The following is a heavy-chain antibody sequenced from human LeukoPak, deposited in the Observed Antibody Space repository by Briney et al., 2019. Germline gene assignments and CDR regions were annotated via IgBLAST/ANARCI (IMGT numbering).Heavy chain of an antibody. CDR1: GYTLTELS. CDR3: ATGNYYGSGSYYTLDY. D-gene: IGHD3-10*01. Sequence: ASVKVSCKVSGYTLTELSMHWVRQAPGKGLEWMGGFDPEDGETIYAQKFQGRVTMTEDTSTDTAYMELSSLRSEDTAVYFCATGNYYGSGSYYTLDYWGQGTLVTVSS. V-gene: IGHV1-24*01. CDR2: FDPEDGET. J-gene: IGHJ4*02.